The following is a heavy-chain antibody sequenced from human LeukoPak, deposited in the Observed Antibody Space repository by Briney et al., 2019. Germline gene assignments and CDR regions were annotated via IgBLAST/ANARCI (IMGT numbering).Heavy chain of an antibody. CDR3: ARQDRVVTSSYYFDY. CDR2: INPSGGST. Sequence: ASVKVSCEASGYTFTSYYMHWVRQAPGQGLEWMGIINPSGGSTSYAQKFQGRVTMTRDTSTSTVYMELSSLRSEDTAVYYCARQDRVVTSSYYFDYWGQGTLVTVSS. J-gene: IGHJ4*02. D-gene: IGHD4-23*01. CDR1: GYTFTSYY. V-gene: IGHV1-46*01.